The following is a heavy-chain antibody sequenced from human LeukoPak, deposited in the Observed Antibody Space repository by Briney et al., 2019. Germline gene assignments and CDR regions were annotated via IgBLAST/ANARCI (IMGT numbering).Heavy chain of an antibody. J-gene: IGHJ4*02. CDR1: GFTFSSYA. V-gene: IGHV3-23*01. CDR3: AKDALSGWYGYSDY. CDR2: YSGSGTNT. Sequence: GGSLRLSCAASGFTFSSYAMSWLRQAPGKGLEWVSAYSGSGTNTYYADSVKGRFTISRDNSKNTLFLQMNSLRAEDTAVYHCAKDALSGWYGYSDYWGQGTLVTVSS. D-gene: IGHD6-19*01.